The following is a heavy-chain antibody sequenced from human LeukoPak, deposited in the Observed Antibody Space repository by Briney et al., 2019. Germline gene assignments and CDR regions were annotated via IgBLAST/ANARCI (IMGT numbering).Heavy chain of an antibody. V-gene: IGHV3-23*01. D-gene: IGHD6-13*01. CDR1: GFTFSSYA. CDR2: ISGSAGST. CDR3: AKDPYSSSWYPYYYYGMDV. Sequence: GGSLRLSCAASGFTFSSYAMSWVRQAPGKGLEWVSAISGSAGSTYYADSVKGRFTISRDNSKNTLYLQMNSLRAEDTAVYYCAKDPYSSSWYPYYYYGMDVWGQGTTVTVSS. J-gene: IGHJ6*02.